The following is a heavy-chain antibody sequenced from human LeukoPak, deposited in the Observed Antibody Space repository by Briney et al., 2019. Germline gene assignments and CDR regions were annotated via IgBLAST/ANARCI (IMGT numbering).Heavy chain of an antibody. Sequence: PGGSLRLSCAASGFTFSSYWMHWVRHAPGKGLVWVSRINSDGSSTSYADSVKGRFTISRDNAKNTLYLQMNSLRAEDTAVYYCTRGYSSSGYAGDYWGQGTLVTVSS. CDR1: GFTFSSYW. J-gene: IGHJ4*02. D-gene: IGHD3-22*01. V-gene: IGHV3-74*01. CDR3: TRGYSSSGYAGDY. CDR2: INSDGSST.